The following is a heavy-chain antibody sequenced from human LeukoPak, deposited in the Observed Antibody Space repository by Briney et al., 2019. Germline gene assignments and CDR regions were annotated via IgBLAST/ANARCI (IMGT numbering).Heavy chain of an antibody. CDR1: DFTFSNYA. D-gene: IGHD3-10*01. CDR3: AKDFLSALWFGELGIFDP. J-gene: IGHJ5*02. Sequence: GGSLRLSCAASDFTFSNYAMSWVRQAPGKGLEWVSGISGSGDGTYYADSVKGRFTISRDNSKNTLYLHMNSLRAADTAIYYCAKDFLSALWFGELGIFDPWGQGTLVTVSS. CDR2: ISGSGDGT. V-gene: IGHV3-23*01.